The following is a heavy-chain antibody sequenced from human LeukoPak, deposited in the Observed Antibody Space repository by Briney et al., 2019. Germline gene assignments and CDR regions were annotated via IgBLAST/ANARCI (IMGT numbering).Heavy chain of an antibody. CDR2: IWYDGSNK. Sequence: GGSLRLSCAASGFTFSSYGMHWVRQAPGKGLEWVAVIWYDGSNKYYADSVKGRFTISRDNSKNTLYLQMNSLRAEDTAVYYCARDHDYGDYFFDYWGQGTLVTVSS. V-gene: IGHV3-33*01. J-gene: IGHJ4*02. CDR3: ARDHDYGDYFFDY. D-gene: IGHD4-17*01. CDR1: GFTFSSYG.